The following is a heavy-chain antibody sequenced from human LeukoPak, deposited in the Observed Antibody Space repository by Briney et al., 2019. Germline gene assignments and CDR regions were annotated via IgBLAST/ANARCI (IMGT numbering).Heavy chain of an antibody. V-gene: IGHV1-69*06. Sequence: ASVKVSCKASGGTFSSYAISWVRQAPGQGLEWMGRIIPIFGTANYAQKLQGRVTMTADTSTSTAYMELRSLRSDDTAVYYCARDYTTEEGDYWGQGTLVTVSS. CDR3: ARDYTTEEGDY. CDR2: IIPIFGTA. J-gene: IGHJ4*02. CDR1: GGTFSSYA. D-gene: IGHD4-17*01.